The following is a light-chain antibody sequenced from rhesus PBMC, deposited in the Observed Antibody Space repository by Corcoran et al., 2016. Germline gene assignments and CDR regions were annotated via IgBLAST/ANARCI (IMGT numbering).Light chain of an antibody. CDR3: QQYYSDPRT. CDR2: AAS. V-gene: IGKV1-43*02. Sequence: DIQMTQSPSSLSASAGDTVTITCRASQGISTYLNWYQQKPGKAPKRLIYAASSLESGVPSRFRGGGSGTEFTLTISSLQPEDIASYYCQQYYSDPRTFDQGTKVEIK. CDR1: QGISTY. J-gene: IGKJ1*01.